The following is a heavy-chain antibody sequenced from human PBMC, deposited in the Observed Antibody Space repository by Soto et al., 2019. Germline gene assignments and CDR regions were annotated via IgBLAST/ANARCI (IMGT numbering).Heavy chain of an antibody. CDR3: ARATDSGSGAQFEK. V-gene: IGHV1-69*01. D-gene: IGHD1-26*01. Sequence: QVQLVQSGTVVKWPGSSVRVSCKVSGDNFRTNAINWVRQAPGQGLEWMGGIIPIYGRADAIERFQGRVTITADESTSSAYMEWRGLRSDDTALDLCARATDSGSGAQFEKWGQRTLVTVSS. CDR1: GDNFRTNA. CDR2: IIPIYGRA. J-gene: IGHJ4*02.